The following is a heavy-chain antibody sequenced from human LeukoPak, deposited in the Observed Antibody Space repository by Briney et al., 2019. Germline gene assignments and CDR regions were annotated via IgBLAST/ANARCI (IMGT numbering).Heavy chain of an antibody. CDR3: ARHQAMVTPYYFDY. V-gene: IGHV4-59*08. CDR2: IYYSGST. J-gene: IGHJ4*02. D-gene: IGHD5-18*01. CDR1: GGSISSYY. Sequence: SETLSLTCTVSGGSISSYYWSWIRQPPGKGLEWIGYIYYSGSTNYNPSLKSRVTISVDTPKNQFSLKLSSVTAADTAVYYCARHQAMVTPYYFDYWGQGTLVTVSS.